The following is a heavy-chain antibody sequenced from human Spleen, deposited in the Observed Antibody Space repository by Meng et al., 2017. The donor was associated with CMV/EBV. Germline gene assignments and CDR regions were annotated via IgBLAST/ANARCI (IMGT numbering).Heavy chain of an antibody. Sequence: GESLKISCAASGCSFSGYWMSWVRQAPGKGLVWVANIKQDGSEKYYVDSMKGRFIISRDNAKKSLYLQMNSLRAEDTAVYYCAREGSWAEWGQGTLVTVSS. CDR1: GCSFSGYW. CDR2: IKQDGSEK. V-gene: IGHV3-7*01. CDR3: AREGSWAE. J-gene: IGHJ4*02.